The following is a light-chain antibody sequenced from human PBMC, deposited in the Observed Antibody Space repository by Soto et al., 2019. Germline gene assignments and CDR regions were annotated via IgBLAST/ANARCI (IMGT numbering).Light chain of an antibody. CDR2: DAS. CDR1: QDIRQY. J-gene: IGKJ2*01. V-gene: IGKV1-33*01. Sequence: DIQMTQSPSSLSASVGDRVTITCQASQDIRQYLNWYQQKPGKAPKLLIYDASNLETGVPSRFSGSGSGTDFSFTISSLQPEDIATYYCQQYDTLPMYTIGQGTKLEIK. CDR3: QQYDTLPMYT.